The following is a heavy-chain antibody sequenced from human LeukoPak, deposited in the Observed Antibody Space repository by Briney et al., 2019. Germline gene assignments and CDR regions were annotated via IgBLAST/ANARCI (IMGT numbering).Heavy chain of an antibody. J-gene: IGHJ6*02. CDR3: AREGSGSTPYYYGMGV. D-gene: IGHD6-19*01. Sequence: PSQTLSLTCTVSGGSISSDNYYWSWIRQPAGKGLEWIGRIYSSGSTNYNPSLKSRVTISVDTSKNQLSLKLSSVTAADTAVYYCAREGSGSTPYYYGMGVWGQGTTVTVSS. V-gene: IGHV4-61*02. CDR1: GGSISSDNYY. CDR2: IYSSGST.